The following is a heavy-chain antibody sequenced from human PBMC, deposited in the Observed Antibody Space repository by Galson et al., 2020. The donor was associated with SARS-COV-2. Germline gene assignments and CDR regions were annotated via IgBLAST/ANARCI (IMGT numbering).Heavy chain of an antibody. CDR1: GGSFSGYY. V-gene: IGHV4-34*01. CDR3: ARSLWRFTFDY. CDR2: INHRGST. Sequence: SETLSLTCAVYGGSFSGYYWSWIRQPPGKGLEWIGEINHRGSTNYNPSLKSRVTISVDTSKNQFSLTLSSVTAADTAVYYCARSLWRFTFDYWGQGTLVTVSS. J-gene: IGHJ4*02.